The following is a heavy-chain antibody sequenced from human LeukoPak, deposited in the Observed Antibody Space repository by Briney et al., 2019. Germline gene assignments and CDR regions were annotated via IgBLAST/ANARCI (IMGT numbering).Heavy chain of an antibody. CDR1: GFTFSSYA. J-gene: IGHJ4*02. V-gene: IGHV3-23*01. CDR2: ISGSGGST. Sequence: PGGSLRLSCAASGFTFSSYAMSWVRQAPGKGLEWVSAISGSGGSTYYADSMKGRFTISRDNSKNTLYLQMNSLRAEDTAVYYCAKDQMGLRFLEWLSPFDYWGQGTLVTVSS. CDR3: AKDQMGLRFLEWLSPFDY. D-gene: IGHD3-3*01.